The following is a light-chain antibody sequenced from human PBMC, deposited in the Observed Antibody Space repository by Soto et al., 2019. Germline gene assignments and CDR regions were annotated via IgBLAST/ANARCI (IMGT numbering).Light chain of an antibody. Sequence: EIVLTQSPDTLSLSPGDRATLSCRASQSVNSYLAWYQQKPGRAPRLLIYDGSNRATGIPARFSGSGSGTDFTLTISSLEPEDFAVYYCQQRSDWPPITFGQGTRLETK. J-gene: IGKJ5*01. CDR1: QSVNSY. CDR3: QQRSDWPPIT. V-gene: IGKV3-11*01. CDR2: DGS.